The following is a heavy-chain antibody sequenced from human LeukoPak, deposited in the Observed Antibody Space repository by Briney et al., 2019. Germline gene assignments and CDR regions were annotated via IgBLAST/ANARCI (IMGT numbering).Heavy chain of an antibody. V-gene: IGHV1-46*01. CDR3: ARDKDIVVVVAARLGAFDI. D-gene: IGHD2-15*01. Sequence: ASVKVSCKASGYTFTSYYMHWVRQAPGQGLEWMGIIDPSGGSTSYAQKFQGRVTMTRDTSTSTVYMELSSLRSEDTAVYYCARDKDIVVVVAARLGAFDIWGQGTMVTVSS. CDR1: GYTFTSYY. J-gene: IGHJ3*02. CDR2: IDPSGGST.